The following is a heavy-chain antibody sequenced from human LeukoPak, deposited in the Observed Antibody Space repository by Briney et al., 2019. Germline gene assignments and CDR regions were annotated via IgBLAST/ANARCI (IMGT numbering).Heavy chain of an antibody. V-gene: IGHV1-2*02. CDR2: INPNSGGT. CDR3: ARARYCSGGSCYTYFDY. J-gene: IGHJ4*02. CDR1: GYTFTGYY. Sequence: ASVKVSCTASGYTFTGYYMHWVRQAPGQGLEWMGWINPNSGGTNYAQKFQGRVTMTRDTSISTAYMELSRLRSDDTAVYYCARARYCSGGSCYTYFDYWGQGTLVTVSS. D-gene: IGHD2-15*01.